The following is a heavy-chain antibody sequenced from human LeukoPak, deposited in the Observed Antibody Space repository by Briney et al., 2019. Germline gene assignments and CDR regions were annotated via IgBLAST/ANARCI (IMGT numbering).Heavy chain of an antibody. CDR3: ARSRTFYYDTGGYE. Sequence: PGRSLRLSCAASGFTFSSYGMHWVRQAPGEGLEWVAVISYDGSNKYYADSVKGRFTISRDNSKNTLYLQMNSLRAEDTAVYYCARSRTFYYDTGGYEWGQGTLVTVSS. V-gene: IGHV3-30*03. CDR1: GFTFSSYG. D-gene: IGHD3-22*01. CDR2: ISYDGSNK. J-gene: IGHJ4*02.